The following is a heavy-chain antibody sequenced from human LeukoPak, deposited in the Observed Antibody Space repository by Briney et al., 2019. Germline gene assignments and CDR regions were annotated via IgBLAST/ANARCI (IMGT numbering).Heavy chain of an antibody. D-gene: IGHD2-15*01. CDR1: GFTFSNAW. V-gene: IGHV3-15*01. CDR2: IKSKTDGGTT. CDR3: THSPGYCSGGSCGGASYYYYGMDV. J-gene: IGHJ6*02. Sequence: RPGGSLRLACAASGFTFSNAWMSWVRQAPGKGLECVGRIKSKTDGGTTDYAAPVKGRFTISRDDSKNTLYLQMNSLKTEDPAVYYCTHSPGYCSGGSCGGASYYYYGMDVWGQGTTVTVSS.